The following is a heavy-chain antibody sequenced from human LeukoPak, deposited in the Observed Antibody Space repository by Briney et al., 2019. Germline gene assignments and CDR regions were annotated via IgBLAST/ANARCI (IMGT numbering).Heavy chain of an antibody. V-gene: IGHV4-59*01. J-gene: IGHJ1*01. D-gene: IGHD4-17*01. Sequence: TSQTLSLTCTVSGGSISSYYWSWIRQPPGKGLEWIGYIYYSGSTNYDPSLKSRVTISVDTSKNQFSLKLSSVTAADTAVYYCARDTLLRFWGQGTLVTVSS. CDR3: ARDTLLRF. CDR1: GGSISSYY. CDR2: IYYSGST.